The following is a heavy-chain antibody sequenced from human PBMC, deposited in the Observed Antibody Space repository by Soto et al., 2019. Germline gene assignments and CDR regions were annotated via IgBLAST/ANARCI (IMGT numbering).Heavy chain of an antibody. J-gene: IGHJ3*02. CDR3: ARELAASDAFDI. CDR2: IYYSGST. D-gene: IGHD2-15*01. V-gene: IGHV4-31*03. Sequence: SETLSLTCTVSGGSISSGGYYWSCIRQHPGKGLEWIGYIYYSGSTYYNPSLKSRVTISVDTSKNQFSLKLSSVTAADTAVYYCARELAASDAFDIWGQGTMVTVSS. CDR1: GGSISSGGYY.